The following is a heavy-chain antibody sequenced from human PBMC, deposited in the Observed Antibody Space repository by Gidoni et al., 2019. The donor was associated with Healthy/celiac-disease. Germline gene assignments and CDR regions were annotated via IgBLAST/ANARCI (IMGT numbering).Heavy chain of an antibody. D-gene: IGHD4-17*01. CDR2: IWYDGSNK. CDR1: GFTFSSYG. V-gene: IGHV3-33*01. J-gene: IGHJ3*02. Sequence: QVQLVESGGGVVQPGRSLRLSCAASGFTFSSYGMHWVRQAPGKGLEWVAVIWYDGSNKYYADSVKGRFTISRDNSKNTLYLQMNSLRAEDTAVYYCAREGAAHSDYGDAFDIWGQGTMVTVSS. CDR3: AREGAAHSDYGDAFDI.